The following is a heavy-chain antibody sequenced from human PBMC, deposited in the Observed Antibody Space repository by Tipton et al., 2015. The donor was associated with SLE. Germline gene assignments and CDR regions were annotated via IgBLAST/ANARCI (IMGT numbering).Heavy chain of an antibody. J-gene: IGHJ4*02. V-gene: IGHV4-34*01. D-gene: IGHD1-26*01. CDR3: TRGWIRIVGATHFDY. CDR1: GGSFSGYY. Sequence: TLSLTCAVYGGSFSGYYWSWIRQPPGKGLEWIGEINHSGSTNYNPSLKSRVTISVDTSKNQFSLKLSSVTAADTAVYYCTRGWIRIVGATHFDYWGQGTPVTVSS. CDR2: INHSGST.